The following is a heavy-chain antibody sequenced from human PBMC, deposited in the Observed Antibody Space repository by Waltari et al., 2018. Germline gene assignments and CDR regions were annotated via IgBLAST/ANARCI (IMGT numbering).Heavy chain of an antibody. V-gene: IGHV3-11*01. CDR1: GFMFSDYS. J-gene: IGHJ6*02. D-gene: IGHD1-1*01. CDR3: ASTTRTTSYYQYGMDV. Sequence: QERLVESGGGLDKPGGSLRLSCAASGFMFSDYSMNWIRQAPGKGLEWVSYIGSSGHTIYYADSVKGRFTISRDNAKNSLYLQMNSLRADDTAVYYCASTTRTTSYYQYGMDVWGQGTTVTVS. CDR2: IGSSGHTI.